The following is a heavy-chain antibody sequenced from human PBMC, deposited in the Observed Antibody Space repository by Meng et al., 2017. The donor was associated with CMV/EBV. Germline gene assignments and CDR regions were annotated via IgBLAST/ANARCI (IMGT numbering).Heavy chain of an antibody. D-gene: IGHD2/OR15-2a*01. V-gene: IGHV1-8*01. Sequence: ASVKVSCKASGYTFTSYDFNWVRQATGQGLEWMGWMNPNSGNTGYAQKFQGRVTMTRNTSISTAYMELSSLRSEVTAVYYCARVSGGAYGMDVWGQGTTVTVSS. J-gene: IGHJ6*02. CDR3: ARVSGGAYGMDV. CDR1: GYTFTSYD. CDR2: MNPNSGNT.